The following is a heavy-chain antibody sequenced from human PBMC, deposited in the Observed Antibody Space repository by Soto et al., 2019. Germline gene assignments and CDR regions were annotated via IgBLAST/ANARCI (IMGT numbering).Heavy chain of an antibody. V-gene: IGHV3-48*01. J-gene: IGHJ6*02. CDR3: ARELGFDAVARMDV. Sequence: EVPLVESGGGLVQPGGSLRLSCTASGVTFSSYSMVWVRQAPGKGLEWVSYISSSSSSIYYADSVKGRFSTSRDNAKNSTSLQMNSLRVEETGVYYCARELGFDAVARMDVWGQGTTVTVSS. CDR1: GVTFSSYS. D-gene: IGHD6-19*01. CDR2: ISSSSSSI.